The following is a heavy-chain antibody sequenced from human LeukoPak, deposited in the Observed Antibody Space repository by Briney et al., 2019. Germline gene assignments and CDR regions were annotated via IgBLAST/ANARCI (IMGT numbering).Heavy chain of an antibody. CDR3: ARDAWAARRELLY. Sequence: SGGSLRLSCAASGFTFSSYGMHWVRQAPGKGLEWVAVIWYDGSNKYYADSVKGRFTISRDNFKNTLYLQMNSLRAEDTAVYYCARDAWAARRELLYWGQGTLVTVSS. J-gene: IGHJ4*02. CDR2: IWYDGSNK. CDR1: GFTFSSYG. V-gene: IGHV3-33*01. D-gene: IGHD6-6*01.